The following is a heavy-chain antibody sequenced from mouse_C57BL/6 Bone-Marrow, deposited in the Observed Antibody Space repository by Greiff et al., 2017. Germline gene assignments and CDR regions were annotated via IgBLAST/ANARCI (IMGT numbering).Heavy chain of an antibody. CDR3: ARGGYDAWFAY. CDR2: IYPGDGDT. J-gene: IGHJ3*01. D-gene: IGHD2-2*01. Sequence: QVQLQQSGPALVKPGASVKISCKASGYAFSSSWMNWVKQRPGKGLEGIGRIYPGDGDTNYNGKFKGKATLTADKSSSTAYMQLSSLTSEDSAVYFCARGGYDAWFAYWGQGTLVTVSA. CDR1: GYAFSSSW. V-gene: IGHV1-82*01.